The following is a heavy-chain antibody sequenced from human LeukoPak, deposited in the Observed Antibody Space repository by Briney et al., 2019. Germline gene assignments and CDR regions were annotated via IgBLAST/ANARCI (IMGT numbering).Heavy chain of an antibody. V-gene: IGHV4-34*01. CDR1: GFTFSSYS. CDR2: INHSGST. D-gene: IGHD5-18*01. J-gene: IGHJ4*02. Sequence: PGGSLRLSCAASGFTFSSYSMNWVRQPPGKGLEWIGEINHSGSTNYNPSLKSRVTISVDTSKNQFSLKLSSVTAADTAVYYCARGTGVDTAMTPSDYWGQGTLVTVSS. CDR3: ARGTGVDTAMTPSDY.